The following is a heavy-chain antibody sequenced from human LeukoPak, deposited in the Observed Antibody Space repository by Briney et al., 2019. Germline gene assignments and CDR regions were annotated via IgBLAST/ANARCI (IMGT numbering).Heavy chain of an antibody. CDR2: IGEDGSSK. Sequence: GGSLRLSCAASKFTFSNYWMSWVRQAPGKGLEWVANIGEDGSSKNYVDSIRGRFTISRDNAKNSLFLQMNSLRAEDTAFYYCAREIPAATVLHDCWGQGTLVTVSS. CDR3: AREIPAATVLHDC. D-gene: IGHD4-11*01. V-gene: IGHV3-7*01. CDR1: KFTFSNYW. J-gene: IGHJ4*02.